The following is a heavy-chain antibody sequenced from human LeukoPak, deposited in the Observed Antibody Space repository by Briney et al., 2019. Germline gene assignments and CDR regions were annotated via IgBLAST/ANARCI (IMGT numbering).Heavy chain of an antibody. D-gene: IGHD3-22*01. J-gene: IGHJ4*02. CDR2: INHSGST. CDR3: ARRLGYYYDSSGYYY. V-gene: IGHV4-34*01. CDR1: GGSFSGYY. Sequence: SETLSLTCAVYGGSFSGYYWSWIRQSPGKGLEWIGEINHSGSTNYNPSLKSRVTISVDTSKNQFSLKLSSVTAADTAVYYCARRLGYYYDSSGYYYWGQGTLVTLSS.